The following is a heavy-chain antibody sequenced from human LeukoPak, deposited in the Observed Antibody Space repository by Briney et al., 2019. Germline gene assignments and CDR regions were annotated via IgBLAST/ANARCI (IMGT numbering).Heavy chain of an antibody. Sequence: PGGSLRLSCAASGFTVSSNYMSWVRQAPGKGLEWVSVIYSGGSTYYADSVKGRFTISRDNSKNTLYLQMNSLRAEDTAVYYCATEWELLGSDYWGQGTLVTVSS. J-gene: IGHJ4*02. V-gene: IGHV3-66*01. D-gene: IGHD1-26*01. CDR1: GFTVSSNY. CDR2: IYSGGST. CDR3: ATEWELLGSDY.